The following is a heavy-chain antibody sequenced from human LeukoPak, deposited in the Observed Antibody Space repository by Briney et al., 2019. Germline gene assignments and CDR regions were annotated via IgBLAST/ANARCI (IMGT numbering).Heavy chain of an antibody. J-gene: IGHJ3*02. CDR1: GYTFTSYG. CDR2: ISAYNGNT. V-gene: IGHV1-18*01. Sequence: ASVKVSCKASGYTFTSYGISWVRQAPGQGLEWMGWISAYNGNTNYAQKLQGRVTMTTDTSTSTVYMELSSLRSEDTAVYYCARDSPYDSSGYYRNDAFDIWGQGTMVTVSS. CDR3: ARDSPYDSSGYYRNDAFDI. D-gene: IGHD3-22*01.